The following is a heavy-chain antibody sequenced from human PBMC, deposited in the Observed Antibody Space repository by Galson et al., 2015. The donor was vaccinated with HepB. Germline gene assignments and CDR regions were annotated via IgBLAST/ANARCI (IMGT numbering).Heavy chain of an antibody. J-gene: IGHJ4*01. Sequence: SLRLSCAASGFTFSSYAMSWVRQAPGKGLEWVSSISSSSSYIYYADSVKGRFTISRDNAKNSLYLQMNSLRAEDTAVYYCAREEEMATIGGLDYWGHGTLVTLSA. V-gene: IGHV3-21*01. CDR3: AREEEMATIGGLDY. D-gene: IGHD5-24*01. CDR2: ISSSSSYI. CDR1: GFTFSSYA.